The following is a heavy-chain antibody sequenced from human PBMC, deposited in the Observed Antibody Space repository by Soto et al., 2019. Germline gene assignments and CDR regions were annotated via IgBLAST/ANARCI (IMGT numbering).Heavy chain of an antibody. CDR1: GYTFTNYG. CDR2: ISGYNANT. J-gene: IGHJ4*02. CDR3: AREGYYFDY. Sequence: ASVKVSCKASGYTFTNYGVSWVRQAPGQGLEWMGWISGYNANTNYAQKLQGRVTMTTDSSTSTAYMELKSLRSDDTAVYYCAREGYYFDYWGQGTLVTVSS. V-gene: IGHV1-18*01.